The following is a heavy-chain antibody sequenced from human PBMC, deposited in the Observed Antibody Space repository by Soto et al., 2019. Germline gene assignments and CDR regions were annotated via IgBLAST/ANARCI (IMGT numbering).Heavy chain of an antibody. CDR2: IIPIFGTA. J-gene: IGHJ6*02. CDR3: ARDGNLIVVVPAARGYYYYYGMDV. Sequence: SVKVSCKTSGGTSSSCAISWVRQAPGQGLEWMGWIIPIFGTANYAQKFQGRVTITADESTSTAYMELSSLRSEDTAVYYCARDGNLIVVVPAARGYYYYYGMDVWG. D-gene: IGHD2-2*01. CDR1: GGTSSSCA. V-gene: IGHV1-69*13.